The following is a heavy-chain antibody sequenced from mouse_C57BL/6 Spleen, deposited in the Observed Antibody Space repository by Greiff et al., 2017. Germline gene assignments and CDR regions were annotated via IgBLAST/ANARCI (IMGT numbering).Heavy chain of an antibody. CDR1: GFTFSSYG. Sequence: EVQLVESGGDLVKPGGSLKLSCAASGFTFSSYGMSWVRQTPDKRLEWVATISSGGSYTYYPDSVKGRVTISRDNAKNTLYLQMSSLKSEDTAMYYCARDGIYYGSLYYFDVWGQGTTLTVSS. J-gene: IGHJ2*01. V-gene: IGHV5-6*01. CDR3: ARDGIYYGSLYYFDV. D-gene: IGHD1-1*01. CDR2: ISSGGSYT.